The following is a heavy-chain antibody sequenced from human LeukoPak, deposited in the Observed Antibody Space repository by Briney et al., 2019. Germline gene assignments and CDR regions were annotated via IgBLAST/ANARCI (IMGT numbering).Heavy chain of an antibody. V-gene: IGHV3-21*01. D-gene: IGHD3-10*01. CDR3: ARVSASGSFYFDY. J-gene: IGHJ4*02. CDR1: GFSFTNAW. CDR2: ISSSRDYI. Sequence: PGGSLRLSCVASGFSFTNAWMGWVRQAPGKGLEWVSSISSSRDYIYYADSVKGRFTISRDNAKNSLFLQMNSLRVEDTAVYYCARVSASGSFYFDYWGQGTLVTVSS.